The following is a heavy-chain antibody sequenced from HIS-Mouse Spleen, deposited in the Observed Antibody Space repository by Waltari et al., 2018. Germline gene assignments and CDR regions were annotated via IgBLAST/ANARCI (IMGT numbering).Heavy chain of an antibody. CDR2: IWYDGSNK. Sequence: GLEWVAVIWYDGSNKYYADSVQGRFTISRDNSKNTLYLQMNSLRAEDTAVYYCAKDIWVRGVIITYDYYYGMDVWGQGTTVTVSS. J-gene: IGHJ6*02. V-gene: IGHV3-33*06. CDR3: AKDIWVRGVIITYDYYYGMDV. D-gene: IGHD3-10*01.